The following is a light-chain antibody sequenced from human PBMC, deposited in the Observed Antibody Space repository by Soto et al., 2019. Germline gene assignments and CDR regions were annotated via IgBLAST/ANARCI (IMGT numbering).Light chain of an antibody. Sequence: EIVLTQSPATLSVSPGERATLSCRASQSVNQTLGWYPQKPGQAPRLLIYVASYRATGIPARFSGSGSGTEYTLTISNLQAEDFAVYYCQQFNNWPHTFGQGTRLEIK. CDR3: QQFNNWPHT. J-gene: IGKJ2*01. CDR2: VAS. CDR1: QSVNQT. V-gene: IGKV3-15*01.